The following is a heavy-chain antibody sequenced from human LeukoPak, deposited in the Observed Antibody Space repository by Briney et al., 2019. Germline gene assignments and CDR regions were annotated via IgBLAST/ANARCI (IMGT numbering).Heavy chain of an antibody. J-gene: IGHJ6*03. Sequence: PSQTLSLTCTVSGGSISSGSYYWSWIRQPAGKGLEWIGRIYTSGSTNYNPFLKSRVTISVDTSKNQFSLKLSSVTAADTAVYYCARSSEGRYYYDSSGFSYYYYYMDVWGKGTTVTISS. D-gene: IGHD3-22*01. V-gene: IGHV4-61*02. CDR1: GGSISSGSYY. CDR2: IYTSGST. CDR3: ARSSEGRYYYDSSGFSYYYYYMDV.